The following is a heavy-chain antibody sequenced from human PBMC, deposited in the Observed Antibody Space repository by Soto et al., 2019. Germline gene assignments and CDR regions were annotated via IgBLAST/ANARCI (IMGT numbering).Heavy chain of an antibody. CDR1: GVTFSSYA. CDR2: ISYDGSNK. J-gene: IGHJ6*02. D-gene: IGHD6-13*01. V-gene: IGHV3-30-3*01. CDR3: ARGGYSSIRIYYYGMDV. Sequence: LRLSCAASGVTFSSYAMHWVRQAPGKGLEWVAVISYDGSNKYYADSVKGRFTISRDNSKNTPYLQMNSLRAEDTAVYYCARGGYSSIRIYYYGMDVWGQGTTVTVSS.